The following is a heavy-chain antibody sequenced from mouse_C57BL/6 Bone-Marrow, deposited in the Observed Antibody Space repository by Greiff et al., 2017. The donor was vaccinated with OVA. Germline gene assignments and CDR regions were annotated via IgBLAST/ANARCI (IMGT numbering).Heavy chain of an antibody. CDR2: IYPRSGNT. J-gene: IGHJ1*03. V-gene: IGHV1-81*01. D-gene: IGHD1-1*01. Sequence: VQLQQSGAELARPGASVKLSCKASGYTFTSYGISWVKQRPGQGLEWIGEIYPRSGNTYYNEKFKGKATLTADKSSSTAYMELRSLTSEDSAVYFCARERYYGYWYFDFWGTGTTVTVSS. CDR3: ARERYYGYWYFDF. CDR1: GYTFTSYG.